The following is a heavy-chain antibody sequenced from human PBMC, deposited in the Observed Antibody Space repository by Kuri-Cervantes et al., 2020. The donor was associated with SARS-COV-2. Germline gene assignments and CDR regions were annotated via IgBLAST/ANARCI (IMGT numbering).Heavy chain of an antibody. D-gene: IGHD3-9*01. CDR1: GYSISSGYY. V-gene: IGHV4-38-2*02. Sequence: SETLSLTCTVSGYSISSGYYWGWIRQPPGKGLEWIGFVHYSGSTTYNPSLKSRVTISIDTSKNQFSLNLRSVTPADTAVYYCARAVERVTGLLDHFDSWGQGTLVTVSS. CDR2: VHYSGST. J-gene: IGHJ4*02. CDR3: ARAVERVTGLLDHFDS.